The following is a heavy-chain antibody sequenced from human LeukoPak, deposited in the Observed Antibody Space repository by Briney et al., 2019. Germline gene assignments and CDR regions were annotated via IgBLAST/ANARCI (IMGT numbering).Heavy chain of an antibody. CDR3: ARWAGRCGGDCQSEDP. CDR2: INQDGSET. CDR1: GFTFSTSW. D-gene: IGHD2-21*02. Sequence: GGSLRLSCVGSGFTFSTSWMHWVRQAPGKGPEYVAYINQDGSETNYVDSVKGRFTISRDSTRNSLFLQMYSLRDEDTAIYYCARWAGRCGGDCQSEDPWGLGTLVIVSS. J-gene: IGHJ5*02. V-gene: IGHV3-7*01.